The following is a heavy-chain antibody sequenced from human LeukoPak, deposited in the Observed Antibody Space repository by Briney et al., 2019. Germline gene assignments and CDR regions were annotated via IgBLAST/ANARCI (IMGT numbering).Heavy chain of an antibody. CDR1: GYTLTDLS. V-gene: IGHV1-24*01. CDR3: ATDLAVAGTFSS. J-gene: IGHJ5*02. Sequence: EASVKVSCKVSGYTLTDLSMHWVRQAPGKGLEWMGCFDPEDGETIYAQKFQGRVTMTEDTSTDTAYMELSSLRSEGTAVYYRATDLAVAGTFSSWGQGTLVTVSS. CDR2: FDPEDGET. D-gene: IGHD6-19*01.